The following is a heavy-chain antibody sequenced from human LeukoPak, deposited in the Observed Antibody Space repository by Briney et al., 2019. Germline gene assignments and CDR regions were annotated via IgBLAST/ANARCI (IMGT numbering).Heavy chain of an antibody. CDR2: IIPIFGTA. CDR3: ARVTLDILTGYSPSYYYYMDV. D-gene: IGHD3-9*01. V-gene: IGHV1-69*13. CDR1: GGTFSSYA. J-gene: IGHJ6*03. Sequence: ASVKVSCKASGGTFSSYAISWVRQAPGQGLEWMGGIIPIFGTANYAQKFQGRVTITADESTSTAYMELSSLRSEDTAVYYCARVTLDILTGYSPSYYYYMDVWGKGTTVTISS.